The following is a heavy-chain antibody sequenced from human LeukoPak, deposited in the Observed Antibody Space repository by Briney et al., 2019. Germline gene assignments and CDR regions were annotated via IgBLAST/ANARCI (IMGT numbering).Heavy chain of an antibody. J-gene: IGHJ4*02. CDR1: GFTFSSYA. CDR2: ISGSGGST. V-gene: IGHV3-23*01. D-gene: IGHD1-26*01. CDR3: ATLTFGSYPLDY. Sequence: PGGSLRLSCAASGFTFSSYAMSWVRQAPGEGLEWVSAISGSGGSTYYADSVKGRFTISRDNSKNTLYLQMNSLRAEDTAVYYCATLTFGSYPLDYWGQGTLVTVSS.